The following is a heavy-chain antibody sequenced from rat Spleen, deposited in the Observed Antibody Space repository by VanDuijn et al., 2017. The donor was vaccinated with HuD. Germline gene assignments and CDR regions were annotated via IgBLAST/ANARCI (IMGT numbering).Heavy chain of an antibody. J-gene: IGHJ2*01. CDR1: GFTFTTYD. Sequence: QVQLQQSGPELAKPNSSVKISCKASGFTFTTYDISWIKQTTGQGLDYVGHINAESGSTYYNGKFRGKATLTMDRSSSTAFMQLSSLTPEDTAVYYCAMGQLGNYWGQGVMVTVSS. CDR3: AMGQLGNY. V-gene: IGHV1-57*01. CDR2: INAESGST. D-gene: IGHD1-10*01.